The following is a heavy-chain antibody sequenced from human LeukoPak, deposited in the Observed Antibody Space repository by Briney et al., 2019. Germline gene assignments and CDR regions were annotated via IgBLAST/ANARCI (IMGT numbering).Heavy chain of an antibody. D-gene: IGHD3-9*01. J-gene: IGHJ4*02. Sequence: GGSLRLSCAASGFTVSSNYMSWVRQAPGKGLEWVSVIYSGGSTYYADSVKGRFTISRDNSKNTLYLQMNSLRAKDTAVYYCARWSGHFDWLSSRGQFDYWGQGTLVTVSS. CDR2: IYSGGST. V-gene: IGHV3-53*01. CDR3: ARWSGHFDWLSSRGQFDY. CDR1: GFTVSSNY.